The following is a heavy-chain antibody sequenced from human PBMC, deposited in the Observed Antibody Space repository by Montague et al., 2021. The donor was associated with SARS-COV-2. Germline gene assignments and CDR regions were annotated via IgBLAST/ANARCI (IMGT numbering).Heavy chain of an antibody. V-gene: IGHV4-34*01. CDR1: GGSFSGYY. D-gene: IGHD6-19*01. CDR3: ARQENSSGWFKPDAFDI. Sequence: SETRSLTCAVYGGSFSGYYWSWIRQPPGKGLEWIGEISHSGSTNYNPSLKSRVTISIDTSKNQFSLKLSSVTAADTAVYYCARQENSSGWFKPDAFDIWGQGTMVTVSS. CDR2: ISHSGST. J-gene: IGHJ3*02.